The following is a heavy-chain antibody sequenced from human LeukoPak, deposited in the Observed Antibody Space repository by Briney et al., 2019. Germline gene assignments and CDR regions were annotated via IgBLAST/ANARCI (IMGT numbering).Heavy chain of an antibody. V-gene: IGHV3-30*18. J-gene: IGHJ4*02. Sequence: EWKTVISYDGSNKYYADSVKGRFTISRDNSKNTLYLQMNSLRAEDTAVYYCAKDLAGSSNIWGQGTLVTVSS. CDR3: AKDLAGSSNI. CDR2: ISYDGSNK. D-gene: IGHD6-13*01.